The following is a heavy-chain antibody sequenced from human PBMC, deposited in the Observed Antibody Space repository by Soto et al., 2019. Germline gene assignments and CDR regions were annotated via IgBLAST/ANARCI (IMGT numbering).Heavy chain of an antibody. CDR3: ATLGADHQGYFDH. CDR2: TNQDGSDT. J-gene: IGHJ4*02. CDR1: GFTFNNYA. D-gene: IGHD1-26*01. V-gene: IGHV3-7*05. Sequence: PGGSLRLSCAASGFTFNNYAMGWVRQAPGKGLEWVANTNQDGSDTYYVDSVKGRFTISRDNAKNSLYLEMNSLRAEDTAVYYCATLGADHQGYFDHWGQGTLVTVSS.